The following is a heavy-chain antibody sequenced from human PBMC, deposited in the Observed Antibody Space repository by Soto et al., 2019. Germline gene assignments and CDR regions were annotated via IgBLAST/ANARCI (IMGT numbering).Heavy chain of an antibody. Sequence: GGSLRLSCAVSGFTFSDYYMNWIRQAPGKGLEWVSYISSSGSTIYYADSVKGRFTISRDNAKNSLYLQMNSLRAEDTAVYYCARGPYDYVWGSYPLHFDYWGQGTLVTVSS. CDR2: ISSSGSTI. J-gene: IGHJ4*02. D-gene: IGHD3-16*02. V-gene: IGHV3-11*01. CDR3: ARGPYDYVWGSYPLHFDY. CDR1: GFTFSDYY.